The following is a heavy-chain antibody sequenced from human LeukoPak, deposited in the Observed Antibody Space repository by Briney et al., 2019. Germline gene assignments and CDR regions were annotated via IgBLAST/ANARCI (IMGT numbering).Heavy chain of an antibody. CDR3: AKVTNKWFGELYGWFDP. CDR2: ISGSGGST. V-gene: IGHV3-23*01. D-gene: IGHD3-10*01. J-gene: IGHJ5*02. Sequence: LSGGSLRLSCAASGFTFSSYAMSWVRQAPGKGLEWVLAISGSGGSTYYADSVKGRFTISRDNSKNTLYLQMNSLRAEDTAVYYCAKVTNKWFGELYGWFDPWGQGTLVTVSS. CDR1: GFTFSSYA.